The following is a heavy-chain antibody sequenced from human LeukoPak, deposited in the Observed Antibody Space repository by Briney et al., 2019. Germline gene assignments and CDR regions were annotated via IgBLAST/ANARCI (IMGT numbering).Heavy chain of an antibody. D-gene: IGHD2-2*03. J-gene: IGHJ4*02. CDR3: ARDRGYCSSTSCYVRSGIDY. V-gene: IGHV3-21*01. Sequence: GGSLRLSCAASGFTFGSYEMNWVRQAPGKGLEWVSSISSSSSYIYYADSVKGRFTISRDNAKNSLYLQMNSLRAEDTAVYYCARDRGYCSSTSCYVRSGIDYWGQGTLVTVSS. CDR2: ISSSSSYI. CDR1: GFTFGSYE.